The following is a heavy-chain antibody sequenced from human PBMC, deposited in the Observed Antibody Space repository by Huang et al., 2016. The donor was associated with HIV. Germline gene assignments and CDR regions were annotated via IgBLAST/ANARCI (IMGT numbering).Heavy chain of an antibody. V-gene: IGHV3-74*01. J-gene: IGHJ4*02. CDR3: ARGSRQGKYYYGAGTAY. CDR2: VKSDGSRT. D-gene: IGHD3-10*01. CDR1: GFTFSSYW. Sequence: EVQLVESGGGLVQPGGSLRLSCAASGFTFSSYWMHWVRQVPGKVLVWVSHVKSDGSRTSYADSVKGRFTISIDNAKNTLYLQMNSLRAEDTAVYYCARGSRQGKYYYGAGTAYWGQGTLFTVSS.